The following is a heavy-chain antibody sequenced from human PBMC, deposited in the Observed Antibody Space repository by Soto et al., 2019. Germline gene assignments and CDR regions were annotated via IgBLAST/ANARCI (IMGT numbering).Heavy chain of an antibody. D-gene: IGHD3-22*01. CDR1: GFTFSSYA. CDR3: AKDAPISSITKIAANPDWFDP. V-gene: IGHV3-23*01. Sequence: GGSLRLSCAASGFTFSSYAMSWVRQAPGKGLEWVSAISGSGGSTYYADSVKGRFTISRDNSKNTLYLQMNSLRAEDTAVYYCAKDAPISSITKIAANPDWFDPWGQGTLVTVSS. J-gene: IGHJ5*02. CDR2: ISGSGGST.